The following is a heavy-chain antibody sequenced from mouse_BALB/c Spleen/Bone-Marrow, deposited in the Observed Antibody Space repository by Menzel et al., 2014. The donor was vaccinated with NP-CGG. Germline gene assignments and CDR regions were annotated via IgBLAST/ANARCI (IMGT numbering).Heavy chain of an antibody. CDR2: IGIGGST. J-gene: IGHJ2*01. Sequence: VMLVESGPGLVAPSQSLFITCTVSGFSLTDYGVHWVRQPPGKGLEWLGIIGIGGSTNYNSALMSRLSIDKDNSKSQVFLKMNSLQTDDTAMYYCARASYYYGSGYDYWGQGTTLTVSS. CDR3: ARASYYYGSGYDY. V-gene: IGHV2-9*02. CDR1: GFSLTDYG. D-gene: IGHD1-1*01.